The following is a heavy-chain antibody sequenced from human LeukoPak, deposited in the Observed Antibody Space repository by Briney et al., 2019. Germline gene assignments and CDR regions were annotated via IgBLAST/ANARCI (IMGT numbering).Heavy chain of an antibody. CDR3: ARYAVPAAPYYYYYYMDV. V-gene: IGHV1-46*01. CDR2: INPSGGST. CDR1: GYTFTSYY. Sequence: ASVKVSCKASGYTFTSYYMHWVRQAPGQGLEWMGIINPSGGSTSYAQKFQGRVTMTRDTSTSTVYMELSSLRSEDTAVYYCARYAVPAAPYYYYYYMDVWGKGTTVTVSS. J-gene: IGHJ6*03. D-gene: IGHD2-2*01.